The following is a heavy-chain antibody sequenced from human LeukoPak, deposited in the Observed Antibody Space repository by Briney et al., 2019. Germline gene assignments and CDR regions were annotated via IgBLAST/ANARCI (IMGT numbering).Heavy chain of an antibody. CDR3: AKEPDSSGKYYFDY. Sequence: AGGSLRLSCAASGFTFSTYGMHWVRQAPGKGLEWVAVISYDGSNKYYADSVKGRFTISRDNSNNTLYLQMNSLRVEDTAVYYCAKEPDSSGKYYFDYWGQGTLATVSS. CDR2: ISYDGSNK. CDR1: GFTFSTYG. J-gene: IGHJ4*02. V-gene: IGHV3-30*18. D-gene: IGHD3-22*01.